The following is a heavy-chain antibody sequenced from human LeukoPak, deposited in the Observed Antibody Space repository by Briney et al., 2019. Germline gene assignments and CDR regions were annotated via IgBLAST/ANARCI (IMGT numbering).Heavy chain of an antibody. Sequence: ASVKVSCKSSGYTFTSYYMHWVRQAPGQGLEWMGIINPSGGSTSYEQKFQGRVTMTRDTSTSTVYMELSSLRSEDTAVYYCARVKLSRSSGYSTNWFDPWGQGTLVTVSS. CDR2: INPSGGST. V-gene: IGHV1-46*01. CDR3: ARVKLSRSSGYSTNWFDP. J-gene: IGHJ5*02. CDR1: GYTFTSYY. D-gene: IGHD6-13*01.